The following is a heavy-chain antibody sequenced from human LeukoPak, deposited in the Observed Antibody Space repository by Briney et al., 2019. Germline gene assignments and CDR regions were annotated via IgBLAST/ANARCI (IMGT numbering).Heavy chain of an antibody. CDR3: ASFLGCFSSFH. V-gene: IGHV3-23*01. Sequence: GGSLRLSCAASGFTFSGFAMSWVPRTPGKGLEWVSGISGSGDNTLYTDSVKGRFTISRDNSKNTLYLEMNSLRTEDTGVYYCASFLGCFSSFHWGQGTLVAVSS. CDR1: GFTFSGFA. CDR2: ISGSGDNT. J-gene: IGHJ4*02. D-gene: IGHD2/OR15-2a*01.